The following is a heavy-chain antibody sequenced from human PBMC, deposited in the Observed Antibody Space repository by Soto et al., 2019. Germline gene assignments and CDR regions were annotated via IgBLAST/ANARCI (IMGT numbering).Heavy chain of an antibody. D-gene: IGHD1-26*01. CDR2: IKEDGSEK. CDR1: GFSLSTFS. J-gene: IGHJ6*02. V-gene: IGHV3-7*03. Sequence: GGSLRLSCVASGFSLSTFSMAWVRQAPGKGLEWVAKIKEDGSEKYYVDSLKGRFTVSRDNAKNSLFLQINSLKVEDTAVYYCARGRGYYYGMDVWGPGTSVTVSS. CDR3: ARGRGYYYGMDV.